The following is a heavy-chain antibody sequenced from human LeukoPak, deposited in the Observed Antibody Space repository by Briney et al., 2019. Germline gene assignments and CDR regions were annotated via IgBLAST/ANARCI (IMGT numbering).Heavy chain of an antibody. J-gene: IGHJ4*02. CDR3: VRDLYGGTLDY. V-gene: IGHV3-13*01. Sequence: PGGSLRLSCAASGFNFRTYDMHWVRQTTGKGLEWVSGIGTTNDTYYAGSVKGRFTISREDAKNSLYLQMSSLRAGDTAVYYCVRDLYGGTLDYWGQGTLVTVSS. CDR1: GFNFRTYD. CDR2: IGTTNDT. D-gene: IGHD4-23*01.